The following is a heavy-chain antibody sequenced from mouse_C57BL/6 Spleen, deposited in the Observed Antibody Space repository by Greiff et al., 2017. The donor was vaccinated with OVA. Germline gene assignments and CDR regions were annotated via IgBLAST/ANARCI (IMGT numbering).Heavy chain of an antibody. CDR1: GFTFSDFY. CDR3: ARGHYDGYFDV. J-gene: IGHJ1*03. V-gene: IGHV7-1*01. Sequence: EVQLVESGGGLVQSGRSLRLSCATSGFTFSDFYMEWVRQAPGKGLEWIAASRNKANDYTTEYSASVKGRFIVSRDTSQSILYLQMNALRAEDTAIYYCARGHYDGYFDVWGTGTTVTVSS. CDR2: SRNKANDYTT. D-gene: IGHD1-2*01.